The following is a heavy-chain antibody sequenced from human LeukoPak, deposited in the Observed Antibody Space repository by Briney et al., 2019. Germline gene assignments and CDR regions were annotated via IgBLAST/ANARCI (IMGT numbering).Heavy chain of an antibody. V-gene: IGHV1-58*01. CDR2: IVVGSGNT. D-gene: IGHD3-3*01. CDR3: AAGGFLEFGYYYYYMDV. Sequence: GASVKVSCKASGFTFTSSAVQWVRQARGQRLEWIGWIVVGSGNTNYAQKFQERVTITRDMSTSTAYMELSSLRSEDTAVYYCAAGGFLEFGYYYYYMDVWGKGTTVTVSS. J-gene: IGHJ6*03. CDR1: GFTFTSSA.